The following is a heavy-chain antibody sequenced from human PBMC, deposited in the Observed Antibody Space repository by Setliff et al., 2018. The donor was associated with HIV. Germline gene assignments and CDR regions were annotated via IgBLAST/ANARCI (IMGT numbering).Heavy chain of an antibody. Sequence: ASVKVSCKASGGTFNTHAFSWVRQAPGQGLEWMGGIIPVRGLANYARNFQGRVTITADTSTNTAYLEVVSLRPEDTAIYYCARHYFDSNSYYRPPFDSWGQGTPVTVSS. CDR3: ARHYFDSNSYYRPPFDS. CDR1: GGTFNTHA. CDR2: IIPVRGLA. J-gene: IGHJ5*01. D-gene: IGHD3-22*01. V-gene: IGHV1-69*10.